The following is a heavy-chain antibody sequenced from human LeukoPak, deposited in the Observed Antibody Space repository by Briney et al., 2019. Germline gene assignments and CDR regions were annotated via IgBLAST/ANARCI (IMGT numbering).Heavy chain of an antibody. V-gene: IGHV4-31*03. Sequence: PSETLSLTCTVSGGSISSGGYYWSWIRQHPGKGLEWIGYIYYSGSTYYNPSLKSRVTISVDTSKNQFSLKLTSVTAADTAVYYCARTSRDGYNFYWYFDLWGRGTLVTVSS. D-gene: IGHD5-24*01. CDR1: GGSISSGGYY. CDR3: ARTSRDGYNFYWYFDL. J-gene: IGHJ2*01. CDR2: IYYSGST.